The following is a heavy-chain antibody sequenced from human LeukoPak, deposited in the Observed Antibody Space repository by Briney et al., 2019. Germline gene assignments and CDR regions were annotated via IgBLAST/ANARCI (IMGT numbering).Heavy chain of an antibody. J-gene: IGHJ4*02. D-gene: IGHD4-23*01. Sequence: ASVKVSCKASGGTFSSYAISWVRQAPGQGLEWMGGIIPIFGTANYAQKFQGRVTITTDESTSTAYMELSSLRSEDTAVYYCARDDGGNSGDYFDYWGQGTPVTVSS. CDR3: ARDDGGNSGDYFDY. V-gene: IGHV1-69*05. CDR1: GGTFSSYA. CDR2: IIPIFGTA.